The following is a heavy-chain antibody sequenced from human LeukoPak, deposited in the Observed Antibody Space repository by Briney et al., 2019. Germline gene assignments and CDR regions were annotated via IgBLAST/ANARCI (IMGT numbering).Heavy chain of an antibody. J-gene: IGHJ3*02. CDR2: INPSGGST. V-gene: IGHV1-46*01. D-gene: IGHD2-15*01. Sequence: ASVKVSCKASGYTFTSYYMHWVRQAPGQGLEWMGIINPSGGSTSYAQKFQGRVTMTRDMSTSTVYMELSSLRSDDTAVYYCARDQVDVVAATSDAFDIWGQGTMVTVSS. CDR1: GYTFTSYY. CDR3: ARDQVDVVAATSDAFDI.